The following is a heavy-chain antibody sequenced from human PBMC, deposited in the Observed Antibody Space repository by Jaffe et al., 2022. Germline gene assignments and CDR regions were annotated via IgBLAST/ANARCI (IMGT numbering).Heavy chain of an antibody. J-gene: IGHJ4*02. Sequence: EVQLVESGGGLVQPGGSLRLSCAASGFTFSDNNMDWFRQAPGKGLEWVGRFRNKPNSYTPEYAASVKGRFTISRDASKNSLYLQMNSLKTEDTAVYYCVSGNVFDYWGQGTLVTVSS. V-gene: IGHV3-72*01. CDR1: GFTFSDNN. CDR3: VSGNVFDY. D-gene: IGHD3-16*01. CDR2: FRNKPNSYTP.